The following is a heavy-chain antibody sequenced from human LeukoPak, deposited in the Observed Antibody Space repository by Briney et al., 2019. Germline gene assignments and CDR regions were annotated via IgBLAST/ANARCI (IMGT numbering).Heavy chain of an antibody. Sequence: ASVNVSCKVSGYTLTELSMHWVRQAPGKGLEWMGGFDPEDGETIYAQKFQGRVTMTEDTSTDTAYMELSSLRSEDTAVYYCATVPKDSSGYYFDYWGQGTLVTVSS. CDR2: FDPEDGET. J-gene: IGHJ4*02. CDR1: GYTLTELS. D-gene: IGHD3-22*01. CDR3: ATVPKDSSGYYFDY. V-gene: IGHV1-24*01.